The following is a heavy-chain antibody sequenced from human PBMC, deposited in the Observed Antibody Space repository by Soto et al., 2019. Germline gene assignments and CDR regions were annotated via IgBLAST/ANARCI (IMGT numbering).Heavy chain of an antibody. CDR2: ISGSGGST. CDR3: AKGIAAARPHYYGMDV. D-gene: IGHD6-13*01. V-gene: IGHV3-23*01. J-gene: IGHJ6*02. CDR1: GFTFSSYA. Sequence: PGGSLRLSCAASGFTFSSYAMSWVRQAPGKGLGWVSAISGSGGSTYYADSVKGRFTISRDNSKNTLYLQMNSLRAEDTAVYYCAKGIAAARPHYYGMDVWGQGTTVTVSS.